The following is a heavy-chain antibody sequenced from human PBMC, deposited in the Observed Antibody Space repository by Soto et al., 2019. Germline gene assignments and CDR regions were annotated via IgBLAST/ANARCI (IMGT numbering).Heavy chain of an antibody. V-gene: IGHV3-73*01. CDR2: IKDKGNNYAI. CDR1: GYTFTSYG. J-gene: IGHJ3*02. CDR3: TRHRIIWANHMTAAVSNDGFDI. D-gene: IGHD2-21*02. Sequence: KVSCKASGYTFTSYGISWVRQAPGQGLEWVGRIKDKGNNYAIAYAASVTGRFTVSRDDSKNTAYLQINSLRIEDTAIYFCTRHRIIWANHMTAAVSNDGFDIWGQGTMVTVSS.